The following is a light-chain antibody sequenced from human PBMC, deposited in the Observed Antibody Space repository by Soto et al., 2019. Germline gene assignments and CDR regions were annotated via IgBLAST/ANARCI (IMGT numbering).Light chain of an antibody. V-gene: IGLV2-14*01. CDR1: SSDVGGYNY. Sequence: QSVLTQPASVSGSPGQSITISCTGTSSDVGGYNYVSWYQQYPGKAPKLMIYEVTHRPSGVSNRCSGSKSGNTASLTISGLQAEDEADYFCSSYTSGSLYVFGTGTKLTVL. CDR3: SSYTSGSLYV. J-gene: IGLJ1*01. CDR2: EVT.